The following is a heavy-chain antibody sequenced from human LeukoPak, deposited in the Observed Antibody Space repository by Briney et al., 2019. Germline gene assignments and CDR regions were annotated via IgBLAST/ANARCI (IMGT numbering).Heavy chain of an antibody. CDR1: GDSLRSDNYF. D-gene: IGHD1/OR15-1a*01. V-gene: IGHV4-30-4*08. CDR2: FYYLGKP. J-gene: IGHJ3*02. CDR3: AREVNMPFDSDGFDI. Sequence: SETLSLTCTVSGDSLRSDNYFWSWFRQSPDEGLKWIAYFYYLGKPFYDPALKSRVTISIDTSRNQFSLRLTSVTAAETAVYFCAREVNMPFDSDGFDIWGQGTMVTVSS.